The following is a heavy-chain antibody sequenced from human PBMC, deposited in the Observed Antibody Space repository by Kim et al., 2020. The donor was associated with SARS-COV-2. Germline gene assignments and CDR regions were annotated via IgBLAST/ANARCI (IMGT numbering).Heavy chain of an antibody. CDR3: ARGFAGSYPYSYFYGVDI. CDR2: VSYSGST. CDR1: GDSISSHY. Sequence: SETLSLTCTVSGDSISSHYWSWIRQPPGKGLEWIGYVSYSGSTNYNPSLNSRVTISVDTSKIHFSLKLTSVTTADTAVYYCARGFAGSYPYSYFYGVDI. V-gene: IGHV4-59*11. J-gene: IGHJ6*01. D-gene: IGHD3-10*01.